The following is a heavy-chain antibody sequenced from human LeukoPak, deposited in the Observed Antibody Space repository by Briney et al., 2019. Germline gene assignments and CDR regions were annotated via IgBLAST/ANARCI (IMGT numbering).Heavy chain of an antibody. J-gene: IGHJ3*02. D-gene: IGHD5-18*01. Sequence: PSETLSLTCTVSGGSISSYYWSWIRQPPGKGLEWIGYIYYSGSINYNPSLKSRVTISVDTSKNQFSLKLSSVTAADTAVYYCARHSPGDAFDIWGQGTMVTVSS. CDR3: ARHSPGDAFDI. CDR2: IYYSGSI. V-gene: IGHV4-59*12. CDR1: GGSISSYY.